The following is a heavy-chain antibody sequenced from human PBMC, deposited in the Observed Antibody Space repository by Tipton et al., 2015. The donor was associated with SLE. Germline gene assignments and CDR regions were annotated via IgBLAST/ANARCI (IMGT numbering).Heavy chain of an antibody. CDR3: AREVEYQLLLPYMDV. Sequence: TLSLTCTVSGGSIISGDSITSYYWSWVRQPPGKGLEWIGYINYSGNTNYNPSLKSRVTISVDTSKNQFSLKLSSVTAADTAVYYCAREVEYQLLLPYMDVWGKGTSVTVSS. J-gene: IGHJ6*03. V-gene: IGHV4-61*01. CDR1: GGSIISGDSITSYY. D-gene: IGHD2-2*01. CDR2: INYSGNT.